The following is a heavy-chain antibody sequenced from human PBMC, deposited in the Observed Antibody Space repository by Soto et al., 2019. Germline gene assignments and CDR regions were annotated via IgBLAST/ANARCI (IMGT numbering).Heavy chain of an antibody. CDR3: ARHLTGYGHNWFDP. J-gene: IGHJ5*02. V-gene: IGHV4-59*08. D-gene: IGHD3-9*01. Sequence: TSETLSLTCTVSGGSISSYYWSWIRQPPGKGLEWIGYIYYSGSTNYNPSLKSRVTISVDTSKNQFSLKLSSVTAADTAVYYCARHLTGYGHNWFDPWGQGSLVTVSS. CDR1: GGSISSYY. CDR2: IYYSGST.